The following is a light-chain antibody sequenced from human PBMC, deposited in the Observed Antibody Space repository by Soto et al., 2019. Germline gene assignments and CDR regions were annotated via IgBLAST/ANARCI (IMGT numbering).Light chain of an antibody. Sequence: QSVLIQPASVSGSPRQSITISCTGTSRDIGTYDLVSRYQQHPGKVPKLIIYEATKRPSGVSSRFSGSKSGTTASLTISGLQAEDEADYYCCSYAGYTTYVFGSGTKVTVL. V-gene: IGLV2-23*01. CDR3: CSYAGYTTYV. J-gene: IGLJ1*01. CDR2: EAT. CDR1: SRDIGTYDL.